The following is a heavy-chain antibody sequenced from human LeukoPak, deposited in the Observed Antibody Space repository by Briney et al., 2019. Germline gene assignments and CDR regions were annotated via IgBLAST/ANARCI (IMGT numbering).Heavy chain of an antibody. CDR3: ARVALEWLSRYYFDY. V-gene: IGHV3-30-3*01. J-gene: IGHJ4*02. Sequence: GRSLRLSCAASGFTFSNYAMHWVRQAPGKGLEWVAVISYDGSNKYYADSVKGRFTISRDNSKNTLYLQMNSLRAEDTAVYYCARVALEWLSRYYFDYWGQGTLVTVSS. CDR2: ISYDGSNK. CDR1: GFTFSNYA. D-gene: IGHD3-3*01.